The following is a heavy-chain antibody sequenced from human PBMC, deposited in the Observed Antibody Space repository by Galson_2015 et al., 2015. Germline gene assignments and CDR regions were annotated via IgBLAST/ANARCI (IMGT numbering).Heavy chain of an antibody. D-gene: IGHD3-22*01. J-gene: IGHJ4*02. CDR2: IYYSGST. V-gene: IGHV4-39*01. CDR1: GGSISSSSYY. CDR3: ARLTYYYDSSGYYYLYYFDY. Sequence: ETLSLTCTVSGGSISSSSYYWGWIRQPPGQGLEWIGSIYYSGSTYYNPSLKSRVTISVDTSKNQFSLKLSSVTAADTAVYYCARLTYYYDSSGYYYLYYFDYWGQGTLVTVSS.